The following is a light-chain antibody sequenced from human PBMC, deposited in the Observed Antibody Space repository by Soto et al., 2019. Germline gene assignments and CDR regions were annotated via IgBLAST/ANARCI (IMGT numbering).Light chain of an antibody. CDR1: SSNIGNNA. Sequence: QSVLTQPPSVSEAPRQRVTISCSGSSSNIGNNAVNWYQQLPGKAPNLLIYYDDLLPSGVSDRFSGSTSGTSASLAISGLQSEDEADDYCAAWDDSLNGPVFGGGTKLTVL. CDR2: YDD. CDR3: AAWDDSLNGPV. J-gene: IGLJ2*01. V-gene: IGLV1-36*01.